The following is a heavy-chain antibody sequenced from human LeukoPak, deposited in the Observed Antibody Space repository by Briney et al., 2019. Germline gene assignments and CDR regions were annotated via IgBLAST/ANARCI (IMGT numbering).Heavy chain of an antibody. CDR2: IYYSGST. Sequence: SETLSLTCTVSGGSISSYYWSWIRQPPGKGLEWIGYIYYSGSTNYNPSLKSRVTISVDTSKNQFSLKLSSVTAADTAVYYCAIVAVAGTFDYWGQGTLVTVSS. J-gene: IGHJ4*02. D-gene: IGHD6-19*01. V-gene: IGHV4-59*12. CDR3: AIVAVAGTFDY. CDR1: GGSISSYY.